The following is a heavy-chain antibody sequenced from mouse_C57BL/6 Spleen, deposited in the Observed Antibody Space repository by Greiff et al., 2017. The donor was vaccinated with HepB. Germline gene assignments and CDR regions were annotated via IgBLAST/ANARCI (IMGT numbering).Heavy chain of an antibody. V-gene: IGHV1-15*01. CDR3: TRDYSGSGFAY. CDR1: GYTFTDYE. D-gene: IGHD1-1*01. J-gene: IGHJ3*01. Sequence: QVQLQQSGAELVRPGASVTLSCKASGYTFTDYEMHWVKQTPVHGLEWIGAIDPETGGTAYNQKFTGKAILTADKSSSTAYMELRSLTSEDSAVYYCTRDYSGSGFAYWGQGTLVTVSA. CDR2: IDPETGGT.